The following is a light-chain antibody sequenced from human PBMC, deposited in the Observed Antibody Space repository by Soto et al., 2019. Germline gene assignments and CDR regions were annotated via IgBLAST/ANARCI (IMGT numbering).Light chain of an antibody. CDR1: SSNLGDNT. V-gene: IGLV1-44*01. Sequence: LTQPPSASGTPGQRVTISCSTSSSNLGDNTVNWYQHVPGTAPKLLIYSYDQRPSGVPDRFSGSKSGTSASLAISGLQSEDEADYYCAAWDASLDGYVFGTGTKVTVL. J-gene: IGLJ1*01. CDR3: AAWDASLDGYV. CDR2: SYD.